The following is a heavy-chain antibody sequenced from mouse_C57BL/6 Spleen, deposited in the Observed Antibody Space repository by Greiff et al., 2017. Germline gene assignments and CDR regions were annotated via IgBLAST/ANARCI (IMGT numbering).Heavy chain of an antibody. J-gene: IGHJ4*01. Sequence: VQLQQSGAELARPGASVKMSCKASGYTFTSYTMHWVKQRPGQGLEWIGYINPSSGYTKYNQKFKDKATLTADKSSSTAYMQLSSLTSEDSAVYYCARSNYSNYGSAMDYWGQGTSVTVSS. CDR3: ARSNYSNYGSAMDY. V-gene: IGHV1-4*01. CDR1: GYTFTSYT. CDR2: INPSSGYT. D-gene: IGHD2-5*01.